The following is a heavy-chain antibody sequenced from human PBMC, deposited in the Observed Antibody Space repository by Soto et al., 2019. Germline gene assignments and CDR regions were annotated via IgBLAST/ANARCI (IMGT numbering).Heavy chain of an antibody. CDR1: GGSFSGSA. CDR3: ARARGYYGSGRPFWNSYYYMDV. D-gene: IGHD3-10*01. Sequence: SETLSLTCAVYGGSFSGSAWGWIRQSPGKGLEWIGTIDYSGNIYYIPSLKSRITISVDTSKNQISLKLSSVTAADTAVYYCARARGYYGSGRPFWNSYYYMDVWGKGTTVTVSS. CDR2: IDYSGNI. J-gene: IGHJ6*03. V-gene: IGHV4-34*01.